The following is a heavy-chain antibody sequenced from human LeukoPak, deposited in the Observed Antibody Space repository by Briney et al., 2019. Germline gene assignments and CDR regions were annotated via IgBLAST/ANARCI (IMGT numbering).Heavy chain of an antibody. Sequence: GGSLRLSCAASGFTFSSYAMSWVRQAPGKGLEWVSAISGSGGSTYYADSVKGRFTISRDNSKNTLYLQMNSLRAEDTAVYFCASSVAANYGMDVWGKGTTVTVSS. CDR1: GFTFSSYA. CDR3: ASSVAANYGMDV. J-gene: IGHJ6*04. CDR2: ISGSGGST. V-gene: IGHV3-23*01. D-gene: IGHD6-19*01.